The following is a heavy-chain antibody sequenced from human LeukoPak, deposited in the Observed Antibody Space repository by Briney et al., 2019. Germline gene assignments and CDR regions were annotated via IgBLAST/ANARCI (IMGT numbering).Heavy chain of an antibody. Sequence: SETLSLTCTVSGGSISSSSYYWGWIRQPPGKGLEWVGSIYYSGSTYYNPSLKSRVTISVDTSKNQFSLKLSSVTAADTAVYYCARDHSSSWYYNWFDPWGQGTLVTVSS. J-gene: IGHJ5*02. D-gene: IGHD6-13*01. CDR3: ARDHSSSWYYNWFDP. CDR1: GGSISSSSYY. CDR2: IYYSGST. V-gene: IGHV4-39*07.